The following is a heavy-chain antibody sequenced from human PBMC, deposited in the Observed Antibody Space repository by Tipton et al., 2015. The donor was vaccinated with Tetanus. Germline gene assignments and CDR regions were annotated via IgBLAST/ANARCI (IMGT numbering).Heavy chain of an antibody. Sequence: TLSLTCTVSGGSISSSSYYWGWIRQPPGKGLEWIGSIYYSGSTYYNPSLKSRVAISVDTSKNQFSLKLSSVTVADTAAYYCARGVPLPQNTIFGPYFDYWGQGTLVTVSS. J-gene: IGHJ4*02. CDR2: IYYSGST. CDR1: GGSISSSSYY. CDR3: ARGVPLPQNTIFGPYFDY. D-gene: IGHD3-3*01. V-gene: IGHV4-39*01.